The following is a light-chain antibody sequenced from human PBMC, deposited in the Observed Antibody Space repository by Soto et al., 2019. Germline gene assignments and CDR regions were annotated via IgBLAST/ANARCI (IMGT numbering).Light chain of an antibody. CDR3: LQDYSYPWT. CDR2: TAS. CDR1: QNIRID. V-gene: IGKV1-6*01. J-gene: IGKJ1*01. Sequence: IQMTQSPSSLSASVGDRVTITCRASQNIRIDLGWYQQKPGEAPKLLIYTASTLDSGVPSRFSGSGSGTDFALTISSLQPEDFATYYCLQDYSYPWTFGQGTRVEI.